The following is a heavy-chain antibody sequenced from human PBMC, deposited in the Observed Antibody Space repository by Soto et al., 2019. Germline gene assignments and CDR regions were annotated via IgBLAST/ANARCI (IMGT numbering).Heavy chain of an antibody. V-gene: IGHV4-31*03. CDR3: ATTQRSYYYGSGSAFDY. Sequence: SETLSFTCTVSGGSISSGGYYWSWIRQHPGKGLEWIGYIYYSGSTYYNPSLKSRVTISVDTSKNQFSLKLSSVTAADTAVYYCATTQRSYYYGSGSAFDYWGQGTLVTV. D-gene: IGHD3-10*01. J-gene: IGHJ4*02. CDR2: IYYSGST. CDR1: GGSISSGGYY.